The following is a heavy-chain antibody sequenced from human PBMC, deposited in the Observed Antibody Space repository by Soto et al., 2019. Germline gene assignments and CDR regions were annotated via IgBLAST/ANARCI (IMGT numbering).Heavy chain of an antibody. CDR1: GYRFTSYW. CDR3: ARTYYDILTGYHDAFDI. Sequence: GESLKISCKDSGYRFTSYWIDWVRQMPGKGLEWMGIIYPGDSDTRYSPSFQGQVTISADKSISTAYLQWSSLKASDTAMYYCARTYYDILTGYHDAFDIWGQGTMVTVSS. D-gene: IGHD3-9*01. CDR2: IYPGDSDT. J-gene: IGHJ3*02. V-gene: IGHV5-51*01.